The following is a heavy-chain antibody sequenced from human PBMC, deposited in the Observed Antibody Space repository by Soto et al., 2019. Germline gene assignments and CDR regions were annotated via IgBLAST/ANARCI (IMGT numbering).Heavy chain of an antibody. CDR3: ARGVFGQPDS. CDR1: GISVKSNY. J-gene: IGHJ4*02. V-gene: IGHV3-53*04. CDR2: MYSGGST. D-gene: IGHD3-10*02. Sequence: EVQLVESGGGMVQPGGSLRLSCVASGISVKSNYMNWVRQAPGKGLEWVSIMYSGGSTYYADSVKGRFTISRHNTKDPLYLQMNSLRIEETATYNCARGVFGQPDSWGQGTLVIVSS.